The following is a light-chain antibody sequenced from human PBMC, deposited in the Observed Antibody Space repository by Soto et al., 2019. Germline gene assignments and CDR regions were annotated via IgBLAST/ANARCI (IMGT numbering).Light chain of an antibody. CDR2: EVN. CDR1: SSDVGNYNY. CDR3: SSYTGSRTYV. V-gene: IGLV2-14*01. Sequence: QSVLTQPASVSGSPGQSITISCTGTSSDVGNYNYVSWYQQQSGKAPKLIIYEVNYRPSGVSNRFSGSKSGNTASLTISGLQTEDEADYYCSSYTGSRTYVFGAGTKVTV. J-gene: IGLJ1*01.